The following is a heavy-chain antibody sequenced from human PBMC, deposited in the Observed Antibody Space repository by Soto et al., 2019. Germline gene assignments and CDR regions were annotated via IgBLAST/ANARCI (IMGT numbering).Heavy chain of an antibody. V-gene: IGHV4-59*01. D-gene: IGHD2-15*01. CDR1: GASTSTYY. J-gene: IGHJ5*02. Sequence: SETLSLTCTVSGASTSTYYWSWIRQPPGQGLEWIGYISYSGSTNYNPSLKSRVTISFDASKNEISLQVRSATAADAAVYYCARDLKEYCSDGKCNWFDPWGQGTLVTVS. CDR2: ISYSGST. CDR3: ARDLKEYCSDGKCNWFDP.